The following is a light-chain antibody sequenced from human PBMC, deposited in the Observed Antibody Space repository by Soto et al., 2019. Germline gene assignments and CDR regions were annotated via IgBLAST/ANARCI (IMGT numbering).Light chain of an antibody. CDR3: SSYTTTSTLV. CDR1: NRDVGSYNL. Sequence: QSALTQPASVSGSPGQSITIACTGTNRDVGSYNLVSWYQQRPGDAPKLIISEVRNRPSGISYRFTGSKSGNTASLTISGLQAEDEADYYCSSYTTTSTLVFGGGTQLTVL. V-gene: IGLV2-14*01. CDR2: EVR. J-gene: IGLJ3*02.